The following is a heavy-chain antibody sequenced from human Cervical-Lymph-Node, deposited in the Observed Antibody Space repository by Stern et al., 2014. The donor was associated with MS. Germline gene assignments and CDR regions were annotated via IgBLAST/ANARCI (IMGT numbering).Heavy chain of an antibody. CDR1: EFTFNAYA. V-gene: IGHV3-33*01. CDR2: IWVDGTTK. Sequence: VQLVESEGGVVQPGGSLRLSCAASEFTFNAYAMHWVRQAPGKGLEWVAVIWVDGTTKSYADSVKGRFTISRDKSKNTLYLQLNSLRAEDTAVFYCARGLYYFDYWGRGTLVTVSS. J-gene: IGHJ4*02. CDR3: ARGLYYFDY.